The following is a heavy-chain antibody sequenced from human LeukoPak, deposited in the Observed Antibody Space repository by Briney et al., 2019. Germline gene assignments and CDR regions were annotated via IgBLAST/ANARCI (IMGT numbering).Heavy chain of an antibody. CDR2: INPNSGGT. D-gene: IGHD6-13*01. CDR3: ARDGIAAAGTSYYYYYMDV. CDR1: GYTFTGYY. V-gene: IGHV1-2*02. Sequence: ASVKVSCKASGYTFTGYYMHWVRQATGQGLEWMGWINPNSGGTNYAQKFQGRVTMTRDTSISTAYMELSRLRSDDTAVYYCARDGIAAAGTSYYYYYMDVWGKGTTVTVSS. J-gene: IGHJ6*03.